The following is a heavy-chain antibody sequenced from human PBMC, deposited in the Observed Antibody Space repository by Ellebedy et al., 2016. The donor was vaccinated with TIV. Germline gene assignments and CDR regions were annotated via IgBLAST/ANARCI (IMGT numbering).Heavy chain of an antibody. Sequence: SETLSLXXAVYGGSFSGYYWSWIRQPPGKGLEWIGEINHSGSTNYNPSLKSRVTISVDTSKNQFSLKLSSVTAADTAVYYCARVPVVPAARWYMDVWGKGTTVTVSS. CDR3: ARVPVVPAARWYMDV. J-gene: IGHJ6*03. CDR1: GGSFSGYY. CDR2: INHSGST. V-gene: IGHV4-34*01. D-gene: IGHD2-2*01.